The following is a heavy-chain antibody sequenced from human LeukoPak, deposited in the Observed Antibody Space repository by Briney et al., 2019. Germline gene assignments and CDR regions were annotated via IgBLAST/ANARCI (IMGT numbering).Heavy chain of an antibody. CDR3: ARRGDCLSGFDY. Sequence: ASVKVSCKASGYTLSDYFLHWVRQAPGQGLEWMGRINPNSGGTDYAQKFQGRVTMTRDTSTSTAYMEVSRLRSDDTALYYCARRGDCLSGFDYWGQGILVTVSS. V-gene: IGHV1-2*06. CDR1: GYTLSDYF. CDR2: INPNSGGT. J-gene: IGHJ4*02. D-gene: IGHD2-21*02.